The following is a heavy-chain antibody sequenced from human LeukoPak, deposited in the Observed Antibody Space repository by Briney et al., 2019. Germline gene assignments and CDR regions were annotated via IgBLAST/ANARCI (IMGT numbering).Heavy chain of an antibody. CDR1: GDSISSSSYY. CDR2: IYYSGST. Sequence: PSETLSLTCTVSGDSISSSSYYWGWIRQPPGKGLEWIGSIYYSGSTYYNPSLKSRATISLDTSKNQFSLKLSSVTAADPAVYYCARQATIFGGIDAFDIWGQGTMVTVSS. V-gene: IGHV4-39*01. D-gene: IGHD3-3*01. CDR3: ARQATIFGGIDAFDI. J-gene: IGHJ3*02.